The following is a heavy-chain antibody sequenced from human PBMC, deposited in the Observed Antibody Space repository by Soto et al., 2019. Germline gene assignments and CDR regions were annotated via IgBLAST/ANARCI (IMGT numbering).Heavy chain of an antibody. CDR1: GDSVSSNSAA. Sequence: SQTLSLTCAISGDSVSSNSAAWNWIRQSPSRGLEWLGRTYYRSKWYNDYAVSVKSRITINPDTSKNQFSLQLNSVTPEDTAVYYCARGNIMITSTPLDYYYMDVWGKGTTVTVSS. J-gene: IGHJ6*03. V-gene: IGHV6-1*01. CDR2: TYYRSKWYN. D-gene: IGHD3-16*01. CDR3: ARGNIMITSTPLDYYYMDV.